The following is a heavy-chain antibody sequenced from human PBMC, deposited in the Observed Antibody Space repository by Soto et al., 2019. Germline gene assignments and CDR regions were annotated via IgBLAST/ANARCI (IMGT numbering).Heavy chain of an antibody. D-gene: IGHD5-12*01. CDR2: IVPFVDTS. Sequence: QVQLVQSGAEVRQPASSVKVSCKTSGGTFSSYAISWVRQAPGQGLEWMGGIVPFVDTSTYAQKFQGRVTITADESTSTAYMELSSLRSDDTAIYYCVRVVAIPGYPDNWGQGTLVTVSS. CDR1: GGTFSSYA. J-gene: IGHJ4*02. CDR3: VRVVAIPGYPDN. V-gene: IGHV1-69*12.